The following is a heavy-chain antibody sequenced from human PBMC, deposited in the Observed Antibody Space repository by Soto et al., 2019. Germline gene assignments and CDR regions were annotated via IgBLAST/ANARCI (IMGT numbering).Heavy chain of an antibody. CDR1: GGSISSGGYY. J-gene: IGHJ6*02. D-gene: IGHD6-13*01. CDR3: ARDRSQQLETRYYYGMDV. V-gene: IGHV4-31*03. CDR2: IYYSGST. Sequence: QVQLQESGPGLVKPSQTLSLTCTVSGGSISSGGYYWSWIRQHPGKGLEWIGYIYYSGSTYYNPSRKSRVTISVDTSKNQFSLKLSAVTAADTAVYYCARDRSQQLETRYYYGMDVWGQGTTVTVS.